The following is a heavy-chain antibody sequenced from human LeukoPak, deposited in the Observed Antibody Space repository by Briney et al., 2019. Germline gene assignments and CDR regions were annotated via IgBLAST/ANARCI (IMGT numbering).Heavy chain of an antibody. J-gene: IGHJ4*02. CDR2: IYSGGST. V-gene: IGHV3-53*01. Sequence: GGSLRLSCAASGFTVSSNYMSWVRQAPGKGLEWVSVIYSGGSTYYADSVKGRFTISRDNSKNTLYLQMNSLRAEDTAVYYCAREAVDLYSSGGSLDYWGQGTLVTVSS. D-gene: IGHD6-19*01. CDR3: AREAVDLYSSGGSLDY. CDR1: GFTVSSNY.